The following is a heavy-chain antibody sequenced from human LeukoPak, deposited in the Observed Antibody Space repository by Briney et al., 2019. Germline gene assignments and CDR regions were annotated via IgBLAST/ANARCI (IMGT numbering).Heavy chain of an antibody. CDR1: GYTLTELS. Sequence: GASVKVSCKVSGYTLTELSMHWVRQAPGKGLEWMGGFDPEDGETIYAQKFQGRVTMTEDTSTDTAYMELSSLRSEDTAVYYSATDGVFSALRFPSGFDPWGQGTLVTVSS. J-gene: IGHJ5*02. V-gene: IGHV1-24*01. CDR3: ATDGVFSALRFPSGFDP. CDR2: FDPEDGET. D-gene: IGHD3-3*01.